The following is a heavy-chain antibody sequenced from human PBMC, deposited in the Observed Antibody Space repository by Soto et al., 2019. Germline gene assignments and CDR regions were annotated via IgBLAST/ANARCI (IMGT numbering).Heavy chain of an antibody. Sequence: GGSLRLSCAASGFTFSNYAMTWVRQAPGKGLEWVSGISGSGGSTYYADSVKGRFTISRDNSKNTLYLHMNSLRAEDTAVYYCAKWIYGTSDSCYLPRAWFDPWRQGPLVTVSS. CDR2: ISGSGGST. CDR3: AKWIYGTSDSCYLPRAWFDP. CDR1: GFTFSNYA. D-gene: IGHD2-2*01. V-gene: IGHV3-23*01. J-gene: IGHJ5*02.